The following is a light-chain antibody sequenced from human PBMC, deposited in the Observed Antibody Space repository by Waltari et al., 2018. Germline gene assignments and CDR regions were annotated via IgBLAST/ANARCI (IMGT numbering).Light chain of an antibody. CDR1: QSVSST. V-gene: IGKV3D-15*01. CDR3: QQYYEWPLT. Sequence: EIVMTQSPATLSVSPGERATLSCRASQSVSSTVAWYQQKPGQPPSLLIYGASTRATATPARFSGSGSGTEFTLAISSLQSEDFAVYYCQQYYEWPLTFGGGTKVEIK. CDR2: GAS. J-gene: IGKJ4*01.